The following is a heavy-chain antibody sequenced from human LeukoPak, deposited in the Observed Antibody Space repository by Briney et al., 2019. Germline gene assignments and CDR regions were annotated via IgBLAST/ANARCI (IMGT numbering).Heavy chain of an antibody. CDR1: GFTFSSYA. V-gene: IGHV3-30-3*01. CDR2: ISYDGSNK. Sequence: GRSLRLSCAASGFTFSSYAMHWVRQAPGKGLEWVAVISYDGSNKYYADSVKGRFTISRDNSKNTLYLQMNSLRAEDTAVYYCAREWDSFDYWGQGTLATVSS. D-gene: IGHD1-26*01. J-gene: IGHJ4*02. CDR3: AREWDSFDY.